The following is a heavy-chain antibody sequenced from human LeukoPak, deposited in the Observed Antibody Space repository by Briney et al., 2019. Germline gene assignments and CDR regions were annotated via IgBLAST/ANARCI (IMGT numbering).Heavy chain of an antibody. V-gene: IGHV3-74*01. CDR3: ASGYYGSGSYLTP. J-gene: IGHJ5*02. D-gene: IGHD3-10*01. CDR2: MSGGGRST. CDR1: GFTFNSYW. Sequence: PGGSLRLSCAASGFTFNSYWMHWVRHAPEKGLVWVSRMSGGGRSTSYADSVKGRFTISRDNAKSTLYLQMDSLRGEDTAVYYCASGYYGSGSYLTPWGQGTLVTVSS.